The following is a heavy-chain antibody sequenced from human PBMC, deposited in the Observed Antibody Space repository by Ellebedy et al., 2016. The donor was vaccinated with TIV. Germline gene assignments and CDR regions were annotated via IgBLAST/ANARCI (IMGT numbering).Heavy chain of an antibody. D-gene: IGHD3-16*01. CDR2: ISHGGST. V-gene: IGHV4-34*01. J-gene: IGHJ4*02. Sequence: SETLSLTXSVYGGSFSDYYWTWIRQPPGKGLEWIGEISHGGSTNYSPSLKSRATISVDTSKNEFSLILTSVTAADTAVYYCATRGTRRRFDNWGQGTLVTVS. CDR3: ATRGTRRRFDN. CDR1: GGSFSDYY.